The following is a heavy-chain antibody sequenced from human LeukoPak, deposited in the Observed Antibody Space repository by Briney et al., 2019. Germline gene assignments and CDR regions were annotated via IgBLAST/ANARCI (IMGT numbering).Heavy chain of an antibody. CDR1: GLNFRDYH. CDR3: AKDRYGDY. CDR2: ISSSGSTM. V-gene: IGHV3-11*01. D-gene: IGHD5-18*01. Sequence: GGSLRLSCAASGLNFRDYHMSWIRQAPGKGLEWVSYISSSGSTMYYVDSVEGRFTVSRDNAEKTLYLQMNSLRAEDTAVYYCAKDRYGDYWGQGTLVTVSS. J-gene: IGHJ4*02.